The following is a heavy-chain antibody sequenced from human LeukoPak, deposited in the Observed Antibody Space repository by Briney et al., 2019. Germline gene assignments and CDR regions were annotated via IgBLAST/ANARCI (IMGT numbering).Heavy chain of an antibody. D-gene: IGHD5-12*01. J-gene: IGHJ6*03. V-gene: IGHV3-21*01. Sequence: GGSLRLSCAASGFTFSSYSMNWVRQAPGKGLEWVSSISSSSSYIYYADSVKGRFTISRDNAKNSLYLQMNSLRAEDTAVYYCASKYSGYDIIDYYMDVWGKGTTVTVSS. CDR1: GFTFSSYS. CDR2: ISSSSSYI. CDR3: ASKYSGYDIIDYYMDV.